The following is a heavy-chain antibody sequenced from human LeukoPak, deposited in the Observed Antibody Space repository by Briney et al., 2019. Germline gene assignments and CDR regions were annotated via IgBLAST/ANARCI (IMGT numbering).Heavy chain of an antibody. V-gene: IGHV1-69*13. D-gene: IGHD3-22*01. CDR2: IIPIFGTA. Sequence: SVKVSCKASGGTFSSYAISWVRQAPGQGLEWMGGIIPIFGTANYAQKFQGRVTITADESTSAAYMELSSLRSEDTAVYYCAREYIRYYYDSSGYYSDAFDIWGQGTMVTVSS. J-gene: IGHJ3*02. CDR3: AREYIRYYYDSSGYYSDAFDI. CDR1: GGTFSSYA.